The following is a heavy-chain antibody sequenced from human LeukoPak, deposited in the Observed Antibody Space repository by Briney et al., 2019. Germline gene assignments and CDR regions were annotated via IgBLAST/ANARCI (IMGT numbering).Heavy chain of an antibody. CDR2: ISYDGSNK. V-gene: IGHV3-30-3*01. J-gene: IGHJ4*02. Sequence: PGRSLRLSCAASGFTFSSYAMHWVRQAPGKGLEWVAVISYDGSNKYYADSVKGRFTISRDNSKNTLYLQMNSLRAEDTAVYYCARERDDYGDLWGQGTLVTVSS. D-gene: IGHD4-17*01. CDR3: ARERDDYGDL. CDR1: GFTFSSYA.